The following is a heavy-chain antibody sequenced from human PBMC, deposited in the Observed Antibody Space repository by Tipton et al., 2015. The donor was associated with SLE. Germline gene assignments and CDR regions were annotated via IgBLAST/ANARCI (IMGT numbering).Heavy chain of an antibody. Sequence: SLRLSCAASGFTFSSYGMHWVRQAPGKGLEWVAFIRYAGSTKYYADSGKGRFTISRDNSKNTLYLQMNSLRAEDTAVYYCARESGRRSSGGQGTLGTVSS. V-gene: IGHV3-30*02. D-gene: IGHD3-16*01. CDR3: ARESGRRSS. CDR2: IRYAGSTK. J-gene: IGHJ4*02. CDR1: GFTFSSYG.